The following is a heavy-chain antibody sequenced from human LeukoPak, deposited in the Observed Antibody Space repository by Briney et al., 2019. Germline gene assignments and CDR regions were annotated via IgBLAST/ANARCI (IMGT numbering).Heavy chain of an antibody. D-gene: IGHD6-6*01. CDR1: GFTFRTFW. V-gene: IGHV3-7*01. J-gene: IGHJ4*02. CDR2: INQGGSET. Sequence: GGSRRLPCAASGFTFRTFWMSWVRQAPGRGLEWVASINQGGSETYYEESVKGRFTISRDNAMNSFFLQMNSLRAEDTAVYYCARLIGDRTIYDYWGQGTLVTVSS. CDR3: ARLIGDRTIYDY.